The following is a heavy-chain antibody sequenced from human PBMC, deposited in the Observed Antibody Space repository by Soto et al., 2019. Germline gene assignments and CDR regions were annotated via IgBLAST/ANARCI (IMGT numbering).Heavy chain of an antibody. CDR2: IIPIFGTA. J-gene: IGHJ6*02. V-gene: IGHV1-69*13. CDR3: ARGRIVVAPAAQNYYGMDV. Sequence: SVKVSCKASGGTFSSYAISWVRQAPGQGLEWMGGIIPIFGTANYAQKFQGRVTITADESTSTAYMELSSLRSEDTAVYYCARGRIVVAPAAQNYYGMDVWGQGTTVTVSS. D-gene: IGHD2-2*01. CDR1: GGTFSSYA.